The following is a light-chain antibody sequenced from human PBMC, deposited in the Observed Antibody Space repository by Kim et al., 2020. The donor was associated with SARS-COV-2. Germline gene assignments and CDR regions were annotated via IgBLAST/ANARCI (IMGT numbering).Light chain of an antibody. Sequence: VQLTSTLSSGHSSYAIAWHQQQPEKGPRYLMKLNSDGSHSKGDGIPDRFSGSSSGAERYLTISSLQSEDEADYYCQTWGTGSRGVFGGGTQLTVL. CDR2: LNSDGSH. J-gene: IGLJ2*01. CDR3: QTWGTGSRGV. V-gene: IGLV4-69*01. CDR1: SGHSSYA.